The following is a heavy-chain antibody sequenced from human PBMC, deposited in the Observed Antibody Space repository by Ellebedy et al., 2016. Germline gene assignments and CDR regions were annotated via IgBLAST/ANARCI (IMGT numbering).Heavy chain of an antibody. J-gene: IGHJ6*02. V-gene: IGHV1-3*01. CDR1: GYTFTSYA. CDR3: ARARAVAVYYYGMDV. CDR2: INAGNGNT. D-gene: IGHD6-19*01. Sequence: ASVKVSCKASGYTFTSYAMHWVRQAPGQRLEWMGWINAGNGNTKYSQKFQGRVTITRDTSASTAYMELSSLRSEDTAVYYCARARAVAVYYYGMDVWGQGTTVTVSS.